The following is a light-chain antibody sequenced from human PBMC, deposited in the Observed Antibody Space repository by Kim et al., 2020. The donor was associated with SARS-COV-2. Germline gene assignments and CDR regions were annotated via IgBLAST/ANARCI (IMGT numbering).Light chain of an antibody. Sequence: ASVGDRVTITCRASQDIANSLAWYKQKPGKVPQVLIYAASTLQSGVPSRFRGSGSGTEFTLTIGSLQTEDVATYYCQKYNSAPWTFGPGTKVDIK. CDR2: AAS. CDR3: QKYNSAPWT. CDR1: QDIANS. V-gene: IGKV1-27*01. J-gene: IGKJ1*01.